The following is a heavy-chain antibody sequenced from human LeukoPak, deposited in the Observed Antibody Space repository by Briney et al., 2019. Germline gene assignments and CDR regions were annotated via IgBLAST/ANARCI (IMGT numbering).Heavy chain of an antibody. V-gene: IGHV3-33*06. D-gene: IGHD5-18*01. J-gene: IGHJ4*02. CDR3: AKDHTASVTSPDY. Sequence: GGSLRLSCAASGFTFSSYGMHWVRQAPGEGLEWVAVIWYDGSNKYYADSVKGRFTISRDNSKNTLYLQMNSLRAEDTAVYYCAKDHTASVTSPDYWGQGTLVTVSS. CDR2: IWYDGSNK. CDR1: GFTFSSYG.